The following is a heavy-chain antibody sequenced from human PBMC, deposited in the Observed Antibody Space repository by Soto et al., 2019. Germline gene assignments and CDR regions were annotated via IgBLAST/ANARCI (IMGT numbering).Heavy chain of an antibody. D-gene: IGHD1-26*01. CDR1: GYTFTNYY. V-gene: IGHV1-2*04. CDR2: IDGDSGGT. Sequence: QVQLMQSGAEVKKPGASVKVSCKASGYTFTNYYIHWVRQAPGQGLEWLGWIDGDSGGTSYAQKFQGWVTMTRETSINTAYMELGRLTSDDTAVYYCARTPNNGRAGVYGMDVWGQGTTVTVSS. J-gene: IGHJ6*02. CDR3: ARTPNNGRAGVYGMDV.